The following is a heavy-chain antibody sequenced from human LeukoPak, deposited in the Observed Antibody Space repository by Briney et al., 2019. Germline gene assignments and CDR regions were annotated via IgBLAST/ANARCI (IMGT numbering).Heavy chain of an antibody. Sequence: AGGSLRLSCAASGFTFSSYAMLWVRQAPGKGLEYVSLIRSSGDTTYYANSVKGRFTISRDNSKNTLYLQVGSLRAEDMAVYYCARAGYGANSPYYFDQWGQGTLVTVSS. CDR1: GFTFSSYA. CDR2: IRSSGDTT. V-gene: IGHV3-64*01. CDR3: ARAGYGANSPYYFDQ. J-gene: IGHJ4*02. D-gene: IGHD4/OR15-4a*01.